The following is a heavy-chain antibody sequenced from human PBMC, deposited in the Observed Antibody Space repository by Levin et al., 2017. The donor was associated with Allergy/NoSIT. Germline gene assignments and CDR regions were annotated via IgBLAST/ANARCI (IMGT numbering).Heavy chain of an antibody. D-gene: IGHD6-13*01. J-gene: IGHJ4*02. CDR2: ISGSGGST. V-gene: IGHV3-23*01. CDR1: GFTFSSYA. CDR3: AKDRMGIAAAGTFDY. Sequence: GGSLRLSCAASGFTFSSYAMSWVRQAPGKGLEWVSAISGSGGSTYYADSVKGRFTISRDNSKNTLYLQMNSLRAEDTAVYYCAKDRMGIAAAGTFDYWGQGTLVTVPS.